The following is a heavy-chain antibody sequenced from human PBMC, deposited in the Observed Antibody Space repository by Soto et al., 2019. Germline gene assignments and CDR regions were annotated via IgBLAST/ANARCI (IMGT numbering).Heavy chain of an antibody. CDR3: VRDFHSGSYFFDY. CDR2: ISTDGSNK. D-gene: IGHD1-26*01. V-gene: IGHV3-30-3*01. J-gene: IGHJ4*02. Sequence: PGGSLRLSCAASAFVFNSYAMHWVRQTPAQGLEWVAVISTDGSNKFYADSVKGSFNISRDNSKNTLYLEMTSLREEDTAMYYCVRDFHSGSYFFDYWGQGTLVTVSS. CDR1: AFVFNSYA.